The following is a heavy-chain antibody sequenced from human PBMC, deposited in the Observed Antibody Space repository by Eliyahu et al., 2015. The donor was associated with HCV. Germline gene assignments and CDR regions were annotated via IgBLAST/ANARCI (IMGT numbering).Heavy chain of an antibody. Sequence: QVQLQQWGAGLLKPSETLSLTCAVYGGSFSGYFWSWIRQPPGKGLEWIGEINHSTYTNYNPSLKSRVIILLDTSKNQFSLRLSSVTAADTAVYYCARGAISRRELRGNWFNPWGQGTLVTVSS. CDR2: INHSTYT. V-gene: IGHV4-34*01. CDR3: ARGAISRRELRGNWFNP. J-gene: IGHJ5*02. D-gene: IGHD1-7*01. CDR1: GGSFSGYF.